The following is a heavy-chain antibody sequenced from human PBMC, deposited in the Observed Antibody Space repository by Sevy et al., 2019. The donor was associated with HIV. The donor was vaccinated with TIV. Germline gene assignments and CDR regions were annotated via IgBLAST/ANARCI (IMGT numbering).Heavy chain of an antibody. V-gene: IGHV3-21*01. J-gene: IGHJ2*01. Sequence: GGSLRLSCAASGFTFSSYTMSWVRQAPGKGLEWVSSISSSSSYIYYADSVKGRLTISRDNAKNSLYLQMNGLRAEDTAVYYCARDWLATWFFDLWGRGTLVTVSS. CDR3: ARDWLATWFFDL. CDR1: GFTFSSYT. CDR2: ISSSSSYI. D-gene: IGHD6-19*01.